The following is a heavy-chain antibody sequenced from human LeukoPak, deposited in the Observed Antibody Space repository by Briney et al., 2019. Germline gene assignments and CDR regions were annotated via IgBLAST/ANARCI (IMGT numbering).Heavy chain of an antibody. D-gene: IGHD3-22*01. CDR2: ISYDGSNK. Sequence: GRSLRLSCAASGFTFSSYGMHWVRQAPGKGLEWVAVISYDGSNKYYADSVKGRFTISRDNSKNTLYLQMNSLRAEDTAVYYCAKGLRKIYYDSSGPLEDAFDIWGQGIMVTVSS. J-gene: IGHJ3*02. CDR3: AKGLRKIYYDSSGPLEDAFDI. CDR1: GFTFSSYG. V-gene: IGHV3-30*18.